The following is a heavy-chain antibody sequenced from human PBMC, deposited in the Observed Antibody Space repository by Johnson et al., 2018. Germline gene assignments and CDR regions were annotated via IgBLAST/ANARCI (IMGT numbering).Heavy chain of an antibody. CDR1: GFTFSSYW. CDR3: ARDIVVVVAAFQNDAFDI. CDR2: IKQDGSEK. D-gene: IGHD2-15*01. J-gene: IGHJ3*02. V-gene: IGHV3-7*01. Sequence: EVQLVESGGGLVQPGGSLRLSCAASGFTFSSYWMSWVRQAPGKGLEWVANIKQDGSEKYYVDSVKGRFTISRDNAKNSLYLQVNSLRAEDTAVYYCARDIVVVVAAFQNDAFDIWGQGTMVTVSS.